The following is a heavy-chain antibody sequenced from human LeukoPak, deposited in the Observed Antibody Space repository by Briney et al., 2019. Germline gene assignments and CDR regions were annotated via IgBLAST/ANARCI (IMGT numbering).Heavy chain of an antibody. J-gene: IGHJ6*03. Sequence: MSSETLSLTCTVSGGSISSYYWSWIQQPPGKGLEWIGRIYTSGSTNYNPSLKSRVTISVDTSKNQFSLKLSSVTAADTAVYYCARSGPYYYYYYMDVWGKGTTVTISS. D-gene: IGHD2-8*02. CDR3: ARSGPYYYYYYMDV. CDR1: GGSISSYY. V-gene: IGHV4-4*08. CDR2: IYTSGST.